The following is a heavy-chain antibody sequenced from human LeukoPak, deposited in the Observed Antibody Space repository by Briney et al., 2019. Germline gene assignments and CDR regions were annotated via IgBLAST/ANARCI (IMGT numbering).Heavy chain of an antibody. Sequence: PSETLSLTCAVYGGSFSGYYWSWIRQPPGKGLEWIGEINHSGSTNYNPSLKSRVTISVDTSKNQFSLKLSSVTAADTAVYYCARGLVPDYGDYAAVFDYWGQGTLVTVS. CDR1: GGSFSGYY. V-gene: IGHV4-34*01. J-gene: IGHJ4*02. D-gene: IGHD4-17*01. CDR2: INHSGST. CDR3: ARGLVPDYGDYAAVFDY.